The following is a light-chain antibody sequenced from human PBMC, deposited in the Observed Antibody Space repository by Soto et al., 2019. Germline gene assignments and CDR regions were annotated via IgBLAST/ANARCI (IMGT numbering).Light chain of an antibody. V-gene: IGLV1-44*01. CDR1: SSNIGSNT. CDR3: AAWDDSLNGWV. J-gene: IGLJ3*02. CDR2: SNN. Sequence: QAVVTQPPSASGTPGQRVTISCSGSSSNIGSNTVNWYQQLPGTAPKLLIYSNNQRPSGVPDRFSGSKSGTSASLAISGLQSKDEADYYCAAWDDSLNGWVFGGGTKLTVL.